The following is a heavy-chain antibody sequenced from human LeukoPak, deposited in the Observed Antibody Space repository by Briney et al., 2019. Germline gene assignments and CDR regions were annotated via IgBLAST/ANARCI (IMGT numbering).Heavy chain of an antibody. CDR1: GFTFSNHW. D-gene: IGHD3-22*01. CDR2: IQKDGSEK. CDR3: VRLWDNSGFFGY. J-gene: IGHJ4*02. Sequence: GGSLTLSCVASGFTFSNHWMSWVRQAPGKGLECVANIQKDGSEKHYVASVEGRFTISRDNAENSLFLQLNSLRADDTAVYYCVRLWDNSGFFGYWGQGALVTVSS. V-gene: IGHV3-7*01.